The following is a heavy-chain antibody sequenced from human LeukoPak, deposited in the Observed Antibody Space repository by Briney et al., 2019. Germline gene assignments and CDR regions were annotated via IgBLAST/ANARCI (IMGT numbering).Heavy chain of an antibody. CDR2: ISYDGSNK. CDR1: GFTFSSYG. CDR3: AKEDY. J-gene: IGHJ4*02. Sequence: GRSLRLSCAASGFTFSSYGMHWVRQAPGKGLEWVAVISYDGSNKYYADSVKGRFTISRDNSKNTLYLQMNSLRAEGTAVYYCAKEDYWGQGTLVTVSS. V-gene: IGHV3-30*18.